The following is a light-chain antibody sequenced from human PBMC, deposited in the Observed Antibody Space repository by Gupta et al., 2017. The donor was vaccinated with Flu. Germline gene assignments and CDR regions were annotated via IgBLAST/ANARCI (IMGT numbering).Light chain of an antibody. J-gene: IGLJ3*02. V-gene: IGLV2-14*01. CDR3: RSYTSSRTRV. CDR2: EVS. Sequence: LMIYEVSNRPSGVSDRFSASKSDNTASLTISSLQAEDEADYYCRSYTSSRTRVFGGGTKLTVL.